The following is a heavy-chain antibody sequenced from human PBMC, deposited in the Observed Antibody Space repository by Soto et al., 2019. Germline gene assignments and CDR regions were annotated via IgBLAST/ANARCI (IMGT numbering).Heavy chain of an antibody. CDR2: ISGVRDYI. D-gene: IGHD3-10*01. CDR3: AREGVHNYTEYYFDY. J-gene: IGHJ4*02. CDR1: GFTFSSYG. V-gene: IGHV3-21*06. Sequence: GVLRLSCASSGFTFSSYGMHWVRQAPGKGLEWVSSISGVRDYIRYADPVKGRFAISRDNAKTSLYLQMNSLTAEDTAVYYCAREGVHNYTEYYFDYWGQGTLVTVSS.